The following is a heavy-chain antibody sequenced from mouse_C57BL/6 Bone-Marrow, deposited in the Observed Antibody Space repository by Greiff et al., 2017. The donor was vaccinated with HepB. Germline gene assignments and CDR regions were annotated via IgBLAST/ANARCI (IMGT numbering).Heavy chain of an antibody. CDR1: GFTFSSYA. Sequence: EVHLVESGGGLVKPGGSLKLSCAASGFTFSSYAMSWVRQTPEKRLEWVATISDGGSYTYYPDNVKGRITISRDNAKNTLYLQMSHTKSEDTAMYYWARAPYGSSEAWFAYWGQGTLVTVSA. D-gene: IGHD1-1*01. CDR3: ARAPYGSSEAWFAY. CDR2: ISDGGSYT. J-gene: IGHJ3*01. V-gene: IGHV5-4*01.